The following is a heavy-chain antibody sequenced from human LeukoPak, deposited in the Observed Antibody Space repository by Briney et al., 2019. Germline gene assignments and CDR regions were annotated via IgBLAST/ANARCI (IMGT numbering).Heavy chain of an antibody. J-gene: IGHJ4*02. D-gene: IGHD2-15*01. CDR1: GYSFSSHG. CDR2: INPADSVT. CDR3: ARRYCSGGTCYYFDY. Sequence: GESLKISCEASGYSFSSHGLVWVRQMPGKGLEWMGIINPADSVTIYSPSFQGQVTISADKSITTAYLQWSSLKASDTAMYYCARRYCSGGTCYYFDYWGQGALVTVSS. V-gene: IGHV5-51*01.